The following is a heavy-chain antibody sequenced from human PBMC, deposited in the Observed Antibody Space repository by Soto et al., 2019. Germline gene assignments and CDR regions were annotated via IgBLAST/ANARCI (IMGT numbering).Heavy chain of an antibody. CDR2: INHSGST. D-gene: IGHD1-26*01. CDR3: ARVSGSYAGDYYGMDV. CDR1: GGSFSGYY. V-gene: IGHV4-34*01. J-gene: IGHJ6*02. Sequence: SETLSLTCAVYGGSFSGYYWSRIRQPPGKGLEWIGEINHSGSTNYNPSLKSRVTISVDTSKNQFSLKLSSVTAADTAVYYCARVSGSYAGDYYGMDVWGQGTTVTVSS.